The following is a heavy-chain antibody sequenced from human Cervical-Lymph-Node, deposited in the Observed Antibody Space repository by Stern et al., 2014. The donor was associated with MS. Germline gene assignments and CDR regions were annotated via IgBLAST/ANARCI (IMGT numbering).Heavy chain of an antibody. CDR3: ARDTSSPERSDW. V-gene: IGHV3-53*01. CDR1: GFTVSRDY. Sequence: EVQLVESGGGVIQPGGSLRLSCTASGFTVSRDYMTWVRQALGKGLGWVALITNVGSTFYTDSVKGRFTISRDDSKNTVYLHMTSLRAEDTAMYYCARDTSSPERSDWWGQGTLVTVSS. D-gene: IGHD1-1*01. CDR2: ITNVGST. J-gene: IGHJ4*02.